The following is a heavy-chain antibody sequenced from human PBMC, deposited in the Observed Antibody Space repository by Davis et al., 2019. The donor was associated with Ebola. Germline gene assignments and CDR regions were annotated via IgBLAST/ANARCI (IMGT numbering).Heavy chain of an antibody. CDR3: ARVRGGSDWSWYFDY. CDR2: IDFDGSVR. Sequence: HTGGSLRLSCAASGFAFTTFWMHWVRQVPGKGLEWVARIDFDGSVREYADSVKGRFTISRDNAENTVYLQMDSLRVEDTAVYYCARVRGGSDWSWYFDYWGQGTLVTVSS. CDR1: GFAFTTFW. D-gene: IGHD6-19*01. J-gene: IGHJ4*02. V-gene: IGHV3-74*03.